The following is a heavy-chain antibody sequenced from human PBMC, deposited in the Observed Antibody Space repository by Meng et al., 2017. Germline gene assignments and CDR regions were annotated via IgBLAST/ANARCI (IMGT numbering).Heavy chain of an antibody. CDR1: GFSLSTSGVG. Sequence: QITFKGACPKPVKPTQTVTLTCTFSGFSLSTSGVGVGWIRQPPGKALEWLALIYWNDDKRYSPSLKSRLTITKDTSKNQVVLTMTNMDPVDTATYYCAHIPYSSSWYEYFQHWGQGTLVTVSS. V-gene: IGHV2-5*01. CDR3: AHIPYSSSWYEYFQH. J-gene: IGHJ1*01. CDR2: IYWNDDK. D-gene: IGHD6-13*01.